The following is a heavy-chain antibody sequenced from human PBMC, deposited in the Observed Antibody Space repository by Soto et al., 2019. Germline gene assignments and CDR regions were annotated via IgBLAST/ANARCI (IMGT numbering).Heavy chain of an antibody. V-gene: IGHV3-9*01. Sequence: GGSLRHSWAASGFTFDDYAMHWVRQAPGKGLEWVSGISWNSGSIDYADSVKGRFTISRDNSKNTLYLQMNSLRAEDTAVYNCLIVFLVPQTFDY. CDR2: ISWNSGSI. CDR3: LIVFLVPQTFDY. J-gene: IGHJ4*01. CDR1: GFTFDDYA. D-gene: IGHD3-22*01.